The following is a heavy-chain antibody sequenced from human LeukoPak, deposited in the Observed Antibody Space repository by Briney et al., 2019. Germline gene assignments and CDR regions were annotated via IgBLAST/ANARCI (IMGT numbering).Heavy chain of an antibody. CDR2: INPNSGGT. CDR3: ARVPKGIAVAGTFFFDY. V-gene: IGHV1-2*02. Sequence: ASVKVSCKASGYTFTSYSISWVRQAPGQGLEWMGWINPNSGGTNYAQKFQGRVTMTRDTSISTAYMELSRLRSDDTAAYYCARVPKGIAVAGTFFFDYWGQGTLVTVSS. D-gene: IGHD6-19*01. J-gene: IGHJ4*02. CDR1: GYTFTSYS.